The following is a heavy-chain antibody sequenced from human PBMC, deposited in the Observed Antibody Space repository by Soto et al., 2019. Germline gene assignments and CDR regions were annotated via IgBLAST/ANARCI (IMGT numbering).Heavy chain of an antibody. CDR3: AGDHVLMCASYDAFHV. J-gene: IGHJ3*01. CDR1: GFALDTYD. Sequence: EEQLVESGGDLVQPGGSLRLSCTSSGFALDTYDMNWVRLAPGKDLEWTSHIATGGDRIYYADSVKGRFTISRDNARNSLYLQMTALRDGDTALYYCAGDHVLMCASYDAFHVWGQGTLVTVSS. CDR2: IATGGDRI. D-gene: IGHD3-16*01. V-gene: IGHV3-48*03.